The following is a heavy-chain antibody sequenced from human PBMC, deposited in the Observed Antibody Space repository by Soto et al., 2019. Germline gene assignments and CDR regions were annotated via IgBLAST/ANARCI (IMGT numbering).Heavy chain of an antibody. CDR2: IYSGGST. Sequence: GGSLRLSCAASGFTVSSNYMSWVRQAPGKGLEWVSVIYSGGSTCYADSVKGRFTISRDNSKNTLYLQMNSLRAEDTAIYYCAKSEPYGSGSYYFDYWGQGTLVTVSS. D-gene: IGHD1-26*01. V-gene: IGHV3-53*01. CDR3: AKSEPYGSGSYYFDY. CDR1: GFTVSSNY. J-gene: IGHJ4*02.